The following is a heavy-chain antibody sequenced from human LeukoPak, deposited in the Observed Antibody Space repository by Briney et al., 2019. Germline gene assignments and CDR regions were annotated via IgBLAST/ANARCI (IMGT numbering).Heavy chain of an antibody. CDR1: GGSISSSSYY. V-gene: IGHV4-39*01. CDR2: IYYSGST. CDR3: ARTEQQLDAFDI. J-gene: IGHJ3*02. D-gene: IGHD6-13*01. Sequence: SETLSLTCTVSGGSISSSSYYWGWIRQPPGKGLEWIGSIYYSGSTYYNPSLKSRVTISVDTSKNQFSLKLSSVTAADTAVYYCARTEQQLDAFDIWGQGTMVTVSS.